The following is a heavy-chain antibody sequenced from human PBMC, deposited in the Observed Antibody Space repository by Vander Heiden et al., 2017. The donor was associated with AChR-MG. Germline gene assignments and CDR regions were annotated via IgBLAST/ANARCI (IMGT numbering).Heavy chain of an antibody. CDR1: GFTFSSYG. Sequence: QVQLVESGGGVVPPGRSLRLSCAASGFTFSSYGLHWVRQAPGKGLEWVAVIWYDGSNKYYADSVKGRFTISRDNSKNTLYLQMNSLRAEETAVYYCARSFGGVIGSAVADAFDIWGQGTMVTVSS. CDR3: ARSFGGVIGSAVADAFDI. D-gene: IGHD3-16*02. V-gene: IGHV3-33*01. CDR2: IWYDGSNK. J-gene: IGHJ3*02.